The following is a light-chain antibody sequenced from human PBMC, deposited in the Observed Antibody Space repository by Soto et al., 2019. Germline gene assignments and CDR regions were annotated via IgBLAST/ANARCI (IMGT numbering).Light chain of an antibody. CDR1: SSDVGGYNY. J-gene: IGLJ1*01. V-gene: IGLV2-8*01. Sequence: QRALTQPRYAVGFPGQPVAISCTGTSSDVGGYNYVSWYQQHPGKAPKLMIYEVNKRPSGVPDRFSGSKSGNTASLTVSGLQAEDEADYYCSSYAGSSNVFGTGTKVTVL. CDR2: EVN. CDR3: SSYAGSSNV.